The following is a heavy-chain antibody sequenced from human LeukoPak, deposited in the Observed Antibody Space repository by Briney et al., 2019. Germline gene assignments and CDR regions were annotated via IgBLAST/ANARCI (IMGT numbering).Heavy chain of an antibody. J-gene: IGHJ4*02. Sequence: PSETLSLTCTVSGGSISSGSYYWSWIRQPAGKGLEWIGRIYTSGSTNYSPSLKTRVTISVDRSKNQFSLKLSSVTAADTAVYYCAREAVVAAQLDYWGQGTLVTVSS. D-gene: IGHD2-15*01. CDR2: IYTSGST. CDR1: GGSISSGSYY. V-gene: IGHV4-61*02. CDR3: AREAVVAAQLDY.